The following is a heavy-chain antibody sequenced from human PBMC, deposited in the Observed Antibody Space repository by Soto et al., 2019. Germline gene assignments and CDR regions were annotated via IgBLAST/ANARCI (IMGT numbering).Heavy chain of an antibody. D-gene: IGHD6-6*01. V-gene: IGHV1-2*02. CDR1: GYTFTGRY. J-gene: IGHJ4*02. Sequence: ASVKVSCKASGYTFTGRYIHWVQQAPGQGLEWMGWINPDYGGATYAQKFQGRVSLTRDTSNSTAYMELSSLRSDDTAVYFCARDLGGSSSYLGYWGQGXPVTVYS. CDR2: INPDYGGA. CDR3: ARDLGGSSSYLGY.